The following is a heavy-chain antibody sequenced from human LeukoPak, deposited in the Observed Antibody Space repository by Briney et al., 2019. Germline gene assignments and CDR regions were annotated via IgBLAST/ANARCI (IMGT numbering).Heavy chain of an antibody. CDR3: AREHQQDIVATGFYYYGMDV. CDR1: GYTFTSYG. Sequence: GASVKVSCTASGYTFTSYGISWVRQAPGQGLERMGWISAYNGNTNYAQKLQGRVTMTTDTSTSTAYMELRSLRSDDTAVYYCAREHQQDIVATGFYYYGMDVWGQGTTVTVSS. CDR2: ISAYNGNT. V-gene: IGHV1-18*01. D-gene: IGHD5-12*01. J-gene: IGHJ6*02.